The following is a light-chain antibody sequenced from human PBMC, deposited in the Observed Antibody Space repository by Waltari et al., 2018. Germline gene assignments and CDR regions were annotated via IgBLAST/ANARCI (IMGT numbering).Light chain of an antibody. V-gene: IGKV3-20*01. Sequence: EIMLTQSPGTLSLSPGERATLSCRASQSISRFLAWYQQQPGQAPRLLIYDACSRATGIPDRYSGSGSGTDFSRTIRRVEPEHIAVYYCQKYESLPATFGQGTNVEIK. CDR3: QKYESLPAT. CDR1: QSISRF. J-gene: IGKJ1*01. CDR2: DAC.